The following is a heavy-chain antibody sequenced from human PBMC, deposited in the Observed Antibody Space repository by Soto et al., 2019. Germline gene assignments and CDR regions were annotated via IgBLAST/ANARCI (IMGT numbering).Heavy chain of an antibody. J-gene: IGHJ5*02. Sequence: QVQLQQWGAGLLKPSETLSHTCAVYGGSFSGYYWSWIRQPPGKGLEWIGEINHSGSTNYNPSLKSRVTISVDTSKNQFSLKLSSVTAADTAVYYCARAKGTGGYSSSQGWFDPWGQGTLVTVSS. CDR3: ARAKGTGGYSSSQGWFDP. D-gene: IGHD6-13*01. CDR1: GGSFSGYY. CDR2: INHSGST. V-gene: IGHV4-34*01.